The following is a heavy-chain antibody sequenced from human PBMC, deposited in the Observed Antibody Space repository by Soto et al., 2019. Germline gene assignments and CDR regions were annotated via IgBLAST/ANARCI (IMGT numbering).Heavy chain of an antibody. CDR2: ISGSGGSR. CDR1: GFTFSSYA. Sequence: EVQLLESGGGLVQPGGSLRLSCAASGFTFSSYAMSWVLQAPGKGLEWASAISGSGGSRYYGDSVKGRFTISRDNSKSSLYLQMSSLRAEDTAVYYCAKEGDIVVVPAPGGMDVWGQGTTVTVSS. D-gene: IGHD2-2*01. CDR3: AKEGDIVVVPAPGGMDV. V-gene: IGHV3-23*01. J-gene: IGHJ6*02.